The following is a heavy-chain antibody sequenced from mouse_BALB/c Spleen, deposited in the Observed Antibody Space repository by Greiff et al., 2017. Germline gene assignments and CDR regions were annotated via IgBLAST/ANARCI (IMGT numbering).Heavy chain of an antibody. CDR3: ARLYDGYYVYAMDY. J-gene: IGHJ4*01. CDR2: IYPGDGDT. D-gene: IGHD2-3*01. Sequence: VQLQQSGAELVRPGSSVKISCKASGYAFSSYWMNWVKQRPGQGLEWIGQIYPGDGDTNYNGKFKGKATLTADKSSSTAYMQLSSLTSEDSAVYFCARLYDGYYVYAMDYWGQGTSVTVSS. CDR1: GYAFSSYW. V-gene: IGHV1-80*01.